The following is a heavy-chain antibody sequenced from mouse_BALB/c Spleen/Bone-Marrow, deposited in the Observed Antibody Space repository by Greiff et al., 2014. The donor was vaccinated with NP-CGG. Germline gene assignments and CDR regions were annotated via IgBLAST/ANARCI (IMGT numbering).Heavy chain of an antibody. V-gene: IGHV1-5*01. Sequence: VQLKESGTVLARPGASFRMSCKASGYTFTNYWINWVKQRPGQGLEWIGAIYPGNNDAKYTQKFKAKAKLTAVTSTSTADMELSSLTNEDSAVYYCARNWDWVFAYWGQGTLVTVSA. CDR2: IYPGNNDA. J-gene: IGHJ3*01. CDR3: ARNWDWVFAY. CDR1: GYTFTNYW. D-gene: IGHD4-1*01.